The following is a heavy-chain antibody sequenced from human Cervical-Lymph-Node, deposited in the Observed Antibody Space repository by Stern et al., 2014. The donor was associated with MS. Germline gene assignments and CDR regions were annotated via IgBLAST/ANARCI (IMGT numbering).Heavy chain of an antibody. D-gene: IGHD4-11*01. CDR1: RFPFNSYG. CDR3: ASSTLTDAFDI. J-gene: IGHJ3*02. Sequence: VQLVESGGGAVQPGKSLRLSCAASRFPFNSYGMHWVRQSPGKGLEWVSLISSDGSQEDYADSVKGRFTISRDNSKNTLSLQMNSLTLEDTAVYYCASSTLTDAFDIWGQGTLVSVSS. V-gene: IGHV3-30*03. CDR2: ISSDGSQE.